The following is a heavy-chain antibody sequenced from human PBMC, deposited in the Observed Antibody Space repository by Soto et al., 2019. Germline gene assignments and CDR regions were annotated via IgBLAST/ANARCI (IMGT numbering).Heavy chain of an antibody. Sequence: PSETLSLTCTVSGGSISSSSYYWGWIRQPPGKGLEWIGNIYYSGSTYYNPSLKSRVTISVDTSKNQFSLKLSSVTAADTATYYCAHSSYYGSGSHDYWGQGTLVTVSS. CDR3: AHSSYYGSGSHDY. V-gene: IGHV4-39*01. J-gene: IGHJ4*02. CDR1: GGSISSSSYY. CDR2: IYYSGST. D-gene: IGHD3-10*01.